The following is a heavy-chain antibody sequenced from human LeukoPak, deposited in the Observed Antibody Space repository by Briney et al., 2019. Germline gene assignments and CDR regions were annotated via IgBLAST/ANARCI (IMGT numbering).Heavy chain of an antibody. Sequence: GGSLRLSCAASGFTFSNSGMTWVRQAPGKGLEWVSVISASGDSANYGDSVKGRFTVSRDNSKNTLYLQINSLRAEDSAIYYCAKAFSYGSGSFYATFDCWGQGTLVTVSS. CDR1: GFTFSNSG. V-gene: IGHV3-23*01. CDR2: ISASGDSA. D-gene: IGHD3-10*01. CDR3: AKAFSYGSGSFYATFDC. J-gene: IGHJ4*02.